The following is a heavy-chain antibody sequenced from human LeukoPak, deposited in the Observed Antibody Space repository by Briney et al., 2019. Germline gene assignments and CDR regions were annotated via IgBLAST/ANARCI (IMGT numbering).Heavy chain of an antibody. CDR1: GFTFSSYG. CDR3: ARDNLAAAGDDNFDI. D-gene: IGHD6-13*01. J-gene: IGHJ3*02. CDR2: IWYDGSNK. Sequence: GGSLRLSCAASGFTFSSYGMHWVRQAPGKGLEWVAVIWYDGSNKYYADSVKGRFTISRDNAKNSLYLQMNSLRAEDTAIYYCARDNLAAAGDDNFDIWGQGTMVTVSS. V-gene: IGHV3-33*01.